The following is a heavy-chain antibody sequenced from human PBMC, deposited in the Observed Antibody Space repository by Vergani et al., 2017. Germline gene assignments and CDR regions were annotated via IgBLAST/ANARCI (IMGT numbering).Heavy chain of an antibody. CDR2: INHSGST. CDR3: ARGGKVRGVILRYGMDV. J-gene: IGHJ6*02. Sequence: QVQLQQWGAGLLKPSETLSLTCAVYGGSFSGYYWSWIRPPPGKGLEWIGEINHSGSTNYNPSLKSRVTISVDTSKNRFSLKLSSVTAADTAVYYCARGGKVRGVILRYGMDVWGQGTTVTVAS. V-gene: IGHV4-34*01. D-gene: IGHD3-10*01. CDR1: GGSFSGYY.